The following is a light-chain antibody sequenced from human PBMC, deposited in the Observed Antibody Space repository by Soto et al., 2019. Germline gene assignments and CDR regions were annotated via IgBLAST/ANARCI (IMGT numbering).Light chain of an antibody. Sequence: IQMTQSTTSLSASVGDRVTITCRASQGINSYLACYQQRPGKGPHNLIYETSILQSGVSSRCSGGGSCTDFTLIISSLQAEDVSTDYCQHTRCFLTTFGGGTKVDI. CDR3: QHTRCFLTT. V-gene: IGKV1-9*01. CDR1: QGINSY. CDR2: ETS. J-gene: IGKJ4*01.